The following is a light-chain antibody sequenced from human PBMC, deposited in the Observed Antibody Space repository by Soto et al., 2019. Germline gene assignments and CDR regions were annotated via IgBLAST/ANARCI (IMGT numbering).Light chain of an antibody. CDR2: EVS. Sequence: QSALTQPPSASGSPGQSVTISCTGTSSDVGGYNYVSWYQQLPGKAPKLMIYEVSKRPSGVPDRFSDSKSGNTASLTVAGLQAEDEADYYCSSYAAYSILVFGGGTKVTVL. J-gene: IGLJ2*01. V-gene: IGLV2-8*01. CDR3: SSYAAYSILV. CDR1: SSDVGGYNY.